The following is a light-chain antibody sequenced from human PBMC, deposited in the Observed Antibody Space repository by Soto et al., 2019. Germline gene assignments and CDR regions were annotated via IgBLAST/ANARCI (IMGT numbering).Light chain of an antibody. J-gene: IGKJ2*02. V-gene: IGKV3-15*01. Sequence: EIVMTQSPATLSVSPGERATLSCRASQSVSSNLAWYQQKPGQAPRLLIYGASTRATGIPARFSGSGSGTEFTLTISSLQSEDFAVYYCQQYTNWPRSTFGQGTKLEIK. CDR3: QQYTNWPRST. CDR1: QSVSSN. CDR2: GAS.